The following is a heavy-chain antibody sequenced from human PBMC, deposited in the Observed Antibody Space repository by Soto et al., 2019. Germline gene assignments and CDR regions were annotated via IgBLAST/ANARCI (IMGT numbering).Heavy chain of an antibody. CDR3: ATRSPAFDY. Sequence: QVQLVQSGPEVKKPGASVKVSCKTSGYTFTSYGISWVRQAPGQGLEWMGWITTDKGKTTYAQKFQDRVTMTTDTSTRTAYMELRSLRSDDTAVYYCATRSPAFDYWGQGTLVTVSS. J-gene: IGHJ4*02. CDR2: ITTDKGKT. CDR1: GYTFTSYG. V-gene: IGHV1-18*01.